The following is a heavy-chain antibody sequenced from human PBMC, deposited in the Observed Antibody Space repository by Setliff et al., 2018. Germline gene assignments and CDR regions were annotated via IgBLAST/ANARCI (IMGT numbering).Heavy chain of an antibody. D-gene: IGHD3-10*01. CDR3: AKRAGYYGSGSPLDY. CDR1: GFTFFYHG. J-gene: IGHJ4*02. V-gene: IGHV3-30*18. CDR2: ISYDGRDK. Sequence: PGGSLILSCAASGFTFFYHGMHWVRQAPGQGLEWVAVISYDGRDKYYADSVKGRFTVSRDNSENTLYLHMNNLRPEDTALYYCAKRAGYYGSGSPLDYWGQGTLVTVSS.